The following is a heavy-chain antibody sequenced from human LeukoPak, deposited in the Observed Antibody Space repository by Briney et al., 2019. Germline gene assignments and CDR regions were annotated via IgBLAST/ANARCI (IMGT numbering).Heavy chain of an antibody. CDR2: INPNSGGT. J-gene: IGHJ1*01. D-gene: IGHD3-9*01. CDR3: ARGPAPRYFDWLLTLYAEYFQH. V-gene: IGHV1-2*02. CDR1: GYTFTGCY. Sequence: ASVKVSCKASGYTFTGCYMHWVRQAPGQGREWMGWINPNSGGTNYAQKFQGRVTMTRDTSISTAYMELSRLRSDDTAVYYCARGPAPRYFDWLLTLYAEYFQHWGQGTLVTVSS.